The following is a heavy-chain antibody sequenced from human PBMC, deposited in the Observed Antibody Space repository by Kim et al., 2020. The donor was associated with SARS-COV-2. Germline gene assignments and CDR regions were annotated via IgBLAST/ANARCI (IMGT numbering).Heavy chain of an antibody. V-gene: IGHV1-18*01. D-gene: IGHD2-2*01. CDR1: GYTFTSYG. CDR2: ISAYNGNT. J-gene: IGHJ6*02. Sequence: ASVKVSCKASGYTFTSYGISWVRQAPGQGLEWMGWISAYNGNTNYAQKLQGRVTMTTDTSTSTAYMELRSLRSDDTAVYYCARAPYCSSTSCYADYYYYGMDVWGQGTTVTVSS. CDR3: ARAPYCSSTSCYADYYYYGMDV.